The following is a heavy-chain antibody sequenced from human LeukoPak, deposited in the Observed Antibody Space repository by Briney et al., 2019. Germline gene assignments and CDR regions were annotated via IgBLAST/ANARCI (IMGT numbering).Heavy chain of an antibody. Sequence: GGSLRLSCTASGXAFSVYAMSWLRQPPGKGLEWVSTINANSGTTSYAASVRGRFTISRDNSKNTLYLQLNTLRADDTATYYCAKPISGGLAVTADWFHPWGQGTLVVVSS. J-gene: IGHJ5*01. CDR2: INANSGTT. CDR3: AKPISGGLAVTADWFHP. D-gene: IGHD6-19*01. V-gene: IGHV3-23*01. CDR1: GXAFSVYA.